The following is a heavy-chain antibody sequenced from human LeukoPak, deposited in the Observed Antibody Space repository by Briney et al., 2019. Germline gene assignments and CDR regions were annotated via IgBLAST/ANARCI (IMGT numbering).Heavy chain of an antibody. CDR2: IYYSGST. CDR3: AREGDYAAY. CDR1: GGSISSYY. J-gene: IGHJ4*02. Sequence: SETLSLTCTVSGGSISSYYWSWIRQPPGKGLEWIGYIYYSGSTNYNPSLKSRVTISVDTSKNQFSLKLSSVTAADTAVYYCAREGDYAAYWGQGTLVTVSS. V-gene: IGHV4-59*12.